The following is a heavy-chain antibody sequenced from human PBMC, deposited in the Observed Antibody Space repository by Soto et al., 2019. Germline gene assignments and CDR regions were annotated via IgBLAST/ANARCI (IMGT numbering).Heavy chain of an antibody. D-gene: IGHD5-12*01. V-gene: IGHV4-38-2*01. Sequence: SETLSLTFAVSGYSMSSVYYWGWIRQPPGKGLEWIGIIYHSGSTYYNPSLKSGVTIAVDTSKNQFSRTLSSVTAADTAVYYCARRIVATNLYYFDYWVHGTLVPVSS. CDR2: IYHSGST. J-gene: IGHJ4*01. CDR1: GYSMSSVYY. CDR3: ARRIVATNLYYFDY.